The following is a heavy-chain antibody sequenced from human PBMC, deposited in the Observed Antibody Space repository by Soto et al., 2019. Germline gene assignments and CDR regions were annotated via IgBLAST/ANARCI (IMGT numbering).Heavy chain of an antibody. CDR3: ARHRIRGYCSGGSCYPVGMDV. CDR2: IYYSGST. CDR1: GGSISSSSYY. J-gene: IGHJ6*02. Sequence: SETLSLTCTVSGGSISSSSYYWGWIRQPPGKGLEWIGSIYYSGSTYYNPSLKSRVTISVDTSKNQFSLKLSSVTAADTAVYYCARHRIRGYCSGGSCYPVGMDVWGQGTSVTVSS. V-gene: IGHV4-39*01. D-gene: IGHD2-15*01.